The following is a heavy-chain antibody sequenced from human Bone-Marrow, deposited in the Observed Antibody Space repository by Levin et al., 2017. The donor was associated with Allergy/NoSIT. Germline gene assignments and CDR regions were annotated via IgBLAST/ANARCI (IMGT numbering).Heavy chain of an antibody. CDR3: ARGYTAGD. J-gene: IGHJ4*02. D-gene: IGHD5-18*01. V-gene: IGHV3-7*01. CDR2: IKEDGSEK. CDR1: GFSFTTYW. Sequence: GESLKISCAASGFSFTTYWMTWVRQAPGKGLEWLANIKEDGSEKYYVDSVKGRFNISRDNAQNSLYLQMNSLRAEDTAVYYCARGYTAGDWGQGTLVTVSS.